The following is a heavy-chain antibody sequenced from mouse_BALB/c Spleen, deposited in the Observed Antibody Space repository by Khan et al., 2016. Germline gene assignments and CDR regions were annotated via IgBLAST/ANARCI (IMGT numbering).Heavy chain of an antibody. CDR3: ARMGGSYAMDY. V-gene: IGHV5-17*02. Sequence: EVELVESGGDLVQPGGSRKLSCAASGFTFSGFGMHWVRQAPEKGLEWVAYITSGSTNIYYADTVKGRFTTSRDNPKNTVFLQITSLRSEDTAMYYCARMGGSYAMDYWGQGTSVTVSS. J-gene: IGHJ4*01. CDR2: ITSGSTNI. CDR1: GFTFSGFG.